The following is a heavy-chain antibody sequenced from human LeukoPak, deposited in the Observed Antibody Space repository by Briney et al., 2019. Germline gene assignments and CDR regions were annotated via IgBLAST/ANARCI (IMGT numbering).Heavy chain of an antibody. V-gene: IGHV1-3*01. CDR1: GYTFTSYV. D-gene: IGHD6-13*01. J-gene: IGHJ4*02. Sequence: GASVKVSCTASGYTFTSYVIHWVRQAPGQRPEWMGWISAGDGNTKYSQKFQGRVTITRDTSASTAYMELSSLRSEDTAVYYCARDFSSSWYVFGYWGQGILVTVSS. CDR2: ISAGDGNT. CDR3: ARDFSSSWYVFGY.